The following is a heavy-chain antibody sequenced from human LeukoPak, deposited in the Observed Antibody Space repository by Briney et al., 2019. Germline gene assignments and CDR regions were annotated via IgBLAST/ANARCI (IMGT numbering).Heavy chain of an antibody. CDR2: IYTSGST. CDR3: ARLRFGVGRSLDYYYYMDV. D-gene: IGHD3-16*01. CDR1: GRSTSSYY. J-gene: IGHJ6*03. V-gene: IGHV4-4*09. Sequence: SETLSHTCTVSGRSTSSYYWSWIRQPPGKVRDWIGYIYTSGSTNYKPSLKSRVTISVDTSKTQFSLKLSSVTAADTVVYCCARLRFGVGRSLDYYYYMDVWGKGTTVTVSS.